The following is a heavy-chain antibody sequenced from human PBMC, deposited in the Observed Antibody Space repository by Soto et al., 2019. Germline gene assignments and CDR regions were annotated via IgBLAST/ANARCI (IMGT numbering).Heavy chain of an antibody. V-gene: IGHV3-53*01. CDR1: GFIVNENY. J-gene: IGHJ6*02. Sequence: PGESLKISCTASGFIVNENYMTWVRQAPGKGLEWVSIIHSGGSTFYADSVRGRFTISRDDYKNTLYLQMNGLRVEDTAVYYCARDRRIDNGYYDYYYGMDVWGQGITVTVSS. CDR2: IHSGGST. D-gene: IGHD1-20*01. CDR3: ARDRRIDNGYYDYYYGMDV.